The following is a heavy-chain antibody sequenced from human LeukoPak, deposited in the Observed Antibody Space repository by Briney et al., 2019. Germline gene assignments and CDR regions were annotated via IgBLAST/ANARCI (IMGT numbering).Heavy chain of an antibody. CDR1: GGSISGYY. CDR3: ARDITRNIYAVAEFFHP. CDR2: ICANGGT. J-gene: IGHJ1*01. D-gene: IGHD2/OR15-2a*01. Sequence: SETLTLTCTVSGGSISGYYWNWIRQSAGKGLEWIGRICANGGTNYNPSLRSRVSMSVDTSKNQFSLKLTSVTAADTAIYYCARDITRNIYAVAEFFHPWGQGTLVSVSS. V-gene: IGHV4-4*07.